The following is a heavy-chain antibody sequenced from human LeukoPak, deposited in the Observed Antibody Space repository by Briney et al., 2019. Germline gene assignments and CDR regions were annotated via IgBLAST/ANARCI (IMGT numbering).Heavy chain of an antibody. CDR2: IIPILGIA. CDR3: ARGTRYSSGGD. V-gene: IGHV1-69*04. Sequence: SGKVSCKASGGTFSSYAISWVRQAPGQGLEWMGRIIPILGIANYAQKFQGRVTITADKSTSTAYMELSSLRSEDTAVYYCARGTRYSSGGDWGQGTLVTVSS. J-gene: IGHJ4*02. D-gene: IGHD6-19*01. CDR1: GGTFSSYA.